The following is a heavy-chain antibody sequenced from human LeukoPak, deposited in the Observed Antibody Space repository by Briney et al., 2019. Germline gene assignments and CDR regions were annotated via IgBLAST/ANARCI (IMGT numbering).Heavy chain of an antibody. V-gene: IGHV4-59*01. CDR3: ARMTYDPHGVDV. D-gene: IGHD5-12*01. CDR2: IDNSGST. J-gene: IGHJ6*04. CDR1: GASISSYY. Sequence: SETLSLTCTVSGASISSYYWSWIRQPPGKGLEWIGYIDNSGSTNYNPSLKSRVTISVDKSKNQFSLKLSSVTAADTAVYYCARMTYDPHGVDVWGKGTTVTVSS.